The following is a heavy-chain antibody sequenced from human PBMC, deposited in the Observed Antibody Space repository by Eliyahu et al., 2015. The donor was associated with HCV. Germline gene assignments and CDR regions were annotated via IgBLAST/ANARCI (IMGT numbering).Heavy chain of an antibody. CDR3: ARLIYGSGSSATWYFDL. CDR2: IYPGDSTT. J-gene: IGHJ2*01. D-gene: IGHD3-10*01. CDR1: GYXFTTYW. V-gene: IGHV5-51*01. Sequence: EVQLVQSGAEVKKPGESLKISXKASGYXFTTYWIGWVRQMPGKGLEWMGIIYPGDSTTRYSPSFQGQVTISADKSISTAYLQWSSLKASDTAMYYCARLIYGSGSSATWYFDLWGRGTLVTVSS.